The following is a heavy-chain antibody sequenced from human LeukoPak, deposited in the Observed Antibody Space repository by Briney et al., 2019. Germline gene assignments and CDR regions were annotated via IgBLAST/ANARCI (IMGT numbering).Heavy chain of an antibody. CDR1: GESLSSQGGA. CDR2: TYYRSKWYY. CDR3: AHGLSGVGFNY. Sequence: SQTLSLTCAISGESLSSQGGAWNWIRQSPSRGLEWLGRTYYRSKWYYEYAVSLKSRVTMIPDTSKNQFFLQLSSVTPEDTAVYYCAHGLSGVGFNYWGQGTLVTVSS. V-gene: IGHV6-1*01. D-gene: IGHD3-10*01. J-gene: IGHJ4*02.